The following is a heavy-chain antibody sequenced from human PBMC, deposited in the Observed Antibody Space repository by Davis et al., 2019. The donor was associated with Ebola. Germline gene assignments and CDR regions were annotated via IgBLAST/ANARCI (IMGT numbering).Heavy chain of an antibody. D-gene: IGHD2-21*02. CDR2: INPSGGST. J-gene: IGHJ3*02. V-gene: IGHV1-46*01. CDR1: GYTFTSYY. CDR3: ARKGPKYCGGDCYTDAFDI. Sequence: ASVKVSCKASGYTFTSYYMHWVRQAPGQGLEWMGIINPSGGSTSYAQKFQGRVTMTRDTSTSTVYMELSSLRSEDTAVYYCARKGPKYCGGDCYTDAFDIWGQGTMVTVSS.